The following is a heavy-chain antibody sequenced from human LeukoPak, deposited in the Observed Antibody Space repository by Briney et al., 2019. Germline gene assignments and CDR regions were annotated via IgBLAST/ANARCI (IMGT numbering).Heavy chain of an antibody. Sequence: PGGSLRLSCAASGFTVSNNYMNWVRQAPGKGLEWVSGIYSGATTYYADSVKGQFTISRDNSKNTLSLQMNSLGAEDTAVYYCARELRIVDTTMLNYYYYYYMDVWGKGTTVTVSS. CDR3: ARELRIVDTTMLNYYYYYYMDV. J-gene: IGHJ6*03. CDR1: GFTVSNNY. V-gene: IGHV3-53*01. CDR2: IYSGATT. D-gene: IGHD5-18*01.